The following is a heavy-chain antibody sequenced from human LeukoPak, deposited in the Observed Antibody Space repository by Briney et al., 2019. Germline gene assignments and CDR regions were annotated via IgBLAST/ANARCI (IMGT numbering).Heavy chain of an antibody. CDR3: ARGPRSGWNDVWFDP. J-gene: IGHJ5*02. CDR1: GYTFISYD. V-gene: IGHV1-8*01. CDR2: MNPNSGNT. D-gene: IGHD1-1*01. Sequence: ASVKVSCKASGYTFISYDINWVRQATGQGLEWMGWMNPNSGNTGYAQKFQGRVTMTRNTSISTAYMELSSLRSEDTAVYYCARGPRSGWNDVWFDPWGQGTLVTVSS.